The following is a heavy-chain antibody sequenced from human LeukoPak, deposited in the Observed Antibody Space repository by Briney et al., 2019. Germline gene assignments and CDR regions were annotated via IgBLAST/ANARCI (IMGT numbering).Heavy chain of an antibody. D-gene: IGHD3-10*01. Sequence: GGSLRLSCAASGFTFSSYSMNWVRQAPGKGLEWVSLIYSGGSTYYADSVKGRFTISRDNFKNTLYLQMNSLRAEDTAVYYCARGLGSGTYTQYYMDVWGKGTTVTVSS. J-gene: IGHJ6*03. CDR1: GFTFSSYS. CDR3: ARGLGSGTYTQYYMDV. V-gene: IGHV3-53*01. CDR2: IYSGGST.